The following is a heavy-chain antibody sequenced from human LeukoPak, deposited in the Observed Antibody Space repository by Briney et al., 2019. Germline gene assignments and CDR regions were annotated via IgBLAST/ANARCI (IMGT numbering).Heavy chain of an antibody. V-gene: IGHV3-7*03. CDR3: ARERYGSGSYYNDY. CDR2: IKQDGNEK. CDR1: GLLLSSYW. Sequence: GGSLTLSCTASGLLLSSYWMSWLRHATRKALESVANIKQDGNEKYYVDSVKGRFTISRDNAKNSLYLQMNSLRAEDTAVYYCARERYGSGSYYNDYWGQGTLVTVSS. J-gene: IGHJ4*02. D-gene: IGHD3-10*01.